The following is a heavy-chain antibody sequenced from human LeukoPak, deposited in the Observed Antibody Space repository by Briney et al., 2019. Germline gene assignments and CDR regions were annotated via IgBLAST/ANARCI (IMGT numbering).Heavy chain of an antibody. CDR3: AKGRRASMIVVVQDAFDI. V-gene: IGHV3-23*01. CDR2: ISGSGGST. D-gene: IGHD3-22*01. J-gene: IGHJ3*02. CDR1: GFTFSSYG. Sequence: GGSLRLSCAASGFTFSSYGMSWVRQAPGKGLEWVSAISGSGGSTYYADSVKGRFTISRDNSKNTLYLQMNSLRAEGTAVYYCAKGRRASMIVVVQDAFDIWGQGTMVTVSS.